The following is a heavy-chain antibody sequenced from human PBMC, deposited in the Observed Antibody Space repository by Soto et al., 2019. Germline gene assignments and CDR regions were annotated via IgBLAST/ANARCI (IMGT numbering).Heavy chain of an antibody. J-gene: IGHJ3*02. D-gene: IGHD2-2*01. CDR1: GFTFNSHV. CDR2: ISVSGDST. Sequence: EVELLDSGGGLVQPGGSLRLSCAASGFTFNSHVMSWVRQAPGKGLEWVSSISVSGDSTYYVDSVKGRFTISRDNSKNTLYLQMNSLRAEDTAVYYCAKVSCSSITCHGAFDIWGQGTMVTVSS. CDR3: AKVSCSSITCHGAFDI. V-gene: IGHV3-23*01.